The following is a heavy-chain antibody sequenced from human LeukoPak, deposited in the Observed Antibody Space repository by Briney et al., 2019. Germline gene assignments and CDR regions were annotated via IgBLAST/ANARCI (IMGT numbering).Heavy chain of an antibody. D-gene: IGHD2-2*01. V-gene: IGHV3-30*02. Sequence: GGSLRLSCAASGLTFSTYGMHWVRQTPGKGLEWVAFIWYDGSNKYYGDSVKGRFTISRDNSKNTLSLQMNSLRAEDTAVYYCATKRGYCRSSSCYQDAFDIWGQGTMVTVSS. CDR2: IWYDGSNK. J-gene: IGHJ3*02. CDR3: ATKRGYCRSSSCYQDAFDI. CDR1: GLTFSTYG.